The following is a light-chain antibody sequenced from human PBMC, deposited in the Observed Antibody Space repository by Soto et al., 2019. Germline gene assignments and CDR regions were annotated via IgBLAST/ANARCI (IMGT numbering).Light chain of an antibody. Sequence: DIVLTQTPATLSLSPGERATFSCRASEGVSAYLNWYQHKPGQPPRLLIYDTSKRATGIPYRFSGSRSRTDFTLTIRCLESADFAGYYCPLRSTFINTFGQGNQLEIK. J-gene: IGKJ2*01. CDR3: PLRSTFINT. V-gene: IGKV3D-11*01. CDR1: EGVSAY. CDR2: DTS.